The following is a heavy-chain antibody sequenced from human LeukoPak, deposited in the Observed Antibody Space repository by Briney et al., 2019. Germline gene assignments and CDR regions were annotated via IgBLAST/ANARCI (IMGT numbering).Heavy chain of an antibody. V-gene: IGHV1-18*01. CDR3: AGVSGYNTMVRSSSAKGYYYYGMDV. J-gene: IGHJ6*02. CDR1: GYTFTSYG. D-gene: IGHD3-10*01. Sequence: ASVKVSCKASGYTFTSYGISWVRQAPGQGLEWMGWISAYNGNTNYAQKLQGRVTMTTDTSTSTAYMELRSLRSDDTAVYYCAGVSGYNTMVRSSSAKGYYYYGMDVWGQGTTVTVSS. CDR2: ISAYNGNT.